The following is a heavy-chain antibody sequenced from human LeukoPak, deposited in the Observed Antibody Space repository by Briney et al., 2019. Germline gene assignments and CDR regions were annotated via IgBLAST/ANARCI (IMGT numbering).Heavy chain of an antibody. D-gene: IGHD1-7*01. J-gene: IGHJ3*02. CDR1: GFTVSSNE. CDR2: ISGESTFK. V-gene: IGHV3-21*01. Sequence: GGSLRLSCAASGFTVSSNEMSWVRQAPGKGLEWVSSISGESTFKVYADSVKGRFTISRDNAKNSLYLQMDSLRAEDTAVYYCAKYQTGTWTSYDSSDIWGQGTLVTVSS. CDR3: AKYQTGTWTSYDSSDI.